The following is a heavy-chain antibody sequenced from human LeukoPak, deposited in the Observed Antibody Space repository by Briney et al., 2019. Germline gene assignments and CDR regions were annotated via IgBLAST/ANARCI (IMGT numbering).Heavy chain of an antibody. CDR2: ISGSGGST. CDR3: ASYCSSTSCYYYYYGMDV. J-gene: IGHJ6*02. D-gene: IGHD2-2*01. V-gene: IGHV3-23*01. CDR1: GFTFSSYA. Sequence: GGSLRLSCAASGFTFSSYAMSWVRQAPGKGLEWVSAISGSGGSTYYADSVKGRFTISRDNSKNTLYLQMNSLRAEDTAVYYCASYCSSTSCYYYYYGMDVWGQGTTVTVSS.